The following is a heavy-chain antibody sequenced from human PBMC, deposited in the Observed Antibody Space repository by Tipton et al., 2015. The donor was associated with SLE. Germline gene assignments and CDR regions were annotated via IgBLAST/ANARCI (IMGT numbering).Heavy chain of an antibody. CDR3: ARAAPGWIAAAATGYFQD. V-gene: IGHV3-21*01. CDR2: ISSSSSYI. D-gene: IGHD6-13*01. CDR1: GFTFSSYS. J-gene: IGHJ1*01. Sequence: SLRLSCAASGFTFSSYSMNWVRQAPGKGLEWVSSISSSSSYIYYADSVKGRFTISRDNAKNSLYLQMNSLRAEDTAVYYCARAAPGWIAAAATGYFQDWGQGTLVTVSS.